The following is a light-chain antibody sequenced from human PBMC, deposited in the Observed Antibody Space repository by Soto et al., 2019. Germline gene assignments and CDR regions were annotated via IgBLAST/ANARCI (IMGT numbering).Light chain of an antibody. Sequence: QSILTHPASLSGSPGQSITISCTGTSGDVGAYDFVSWYQHHPGKAPRLVIYDVSRRPAGASDRFSGSKSGSTASLTISALQAEDEADYYCVSFTGTYSYVFGTGTRVTV. J-gene: IGLJ1*01. CDR3: VSFTGTYSYV. CDR1: SGDVGAYDF. V-gene: IGLV2-14*01. CDR2: DVS.